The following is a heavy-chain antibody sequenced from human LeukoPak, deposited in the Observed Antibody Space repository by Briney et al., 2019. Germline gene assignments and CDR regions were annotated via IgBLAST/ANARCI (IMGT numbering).Heavy chain of an antibody. CDR1: GYTFTGYY. CDR2: INPNSGGT. CDR3: ARLTYREYYYYYGMDV. J-gene: IGHJ6*02. V-gene: IGHV1-2*02. Sequence: RRASVKVSCKASGYTFTGYYMHWVRQAPGQGLEWMGWINPNSGGTNYAQKFQGRVTMTRDTSISTAYMELSRLRSDDTAVYYCARLTYREYYYYYGMDVWGQGTTVTVSS. D-gene: IGHD1-14*01.